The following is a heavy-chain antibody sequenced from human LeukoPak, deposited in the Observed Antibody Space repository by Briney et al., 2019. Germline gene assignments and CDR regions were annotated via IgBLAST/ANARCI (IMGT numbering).Heavy chain of an antibody. D-gene: IGHD6-6*01. Sequence: SETLSLTCAVSGGSISSSSWWSWVRQPPGKGLEWIGEIYHSGSTNYNPSLKSRVTISVDTSKNQFSLKLSSVTAADTAVYYCARGLAARRTYYYYYMDVWGKGTTVTVSS. CDR3: ARGLAARRTYYYYYMDV. J-gene: IGHJ6*03. CDR2: IYHSGST. CDR1: GGSISSSSW. V-gene: IGHV4-4*02.